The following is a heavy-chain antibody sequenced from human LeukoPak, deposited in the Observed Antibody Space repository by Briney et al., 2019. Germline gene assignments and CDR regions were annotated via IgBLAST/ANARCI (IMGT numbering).Heavy chain of an antibody. D-gene: IGHD6-13*01. V-gene: IGHV3-23*01. CDR2: IDGSGDGT. CDR3: AVQRTLWQQLLDY. J-gene: IGHJ4*02. Sequence: GGTLRLSCAASGFTFSTYGMLWVRQAPGKGLEWVSTIDGSGDGTSYADSVKGRFTISRDNSRNTLYLHMNSLRAEDTAVYYCAVQRTLWQQLLDYWGQGTLVTVSS. CDR1: GFTFSTYG.